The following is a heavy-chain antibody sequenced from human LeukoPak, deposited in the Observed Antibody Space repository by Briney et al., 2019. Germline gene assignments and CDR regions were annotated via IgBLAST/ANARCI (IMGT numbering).Heavy chain of an antibody. D-gene: IGHD2-2*01. CDR3: AKFGFCSSTSCPAPY. CDR1: GFTFSSYG. V-gene: IGHV3-23*01. CDR2: ISGGGGST. J-gene: IGHJ4*02. Sequence: QSGGTLRLSCAASGFTFSSYGMSWVRQAPGKGLEWVSAISGGGGSTYYADSVKGRFTISRDNSENTLYLQMNSLRAEDTAVYYCAKFGFCSSTSCPAPYWGQGTLVTVSS.